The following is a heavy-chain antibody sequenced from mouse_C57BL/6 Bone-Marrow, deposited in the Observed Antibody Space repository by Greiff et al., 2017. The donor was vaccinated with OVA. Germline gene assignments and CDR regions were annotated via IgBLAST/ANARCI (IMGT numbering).Heavy chain of an antibody. D-gene: IGHD2-3*01. Sequence: QVQLQQSGPELVKPGASVKISCKASGYSFTSYYIHWVKQRPGQGLEWIGWIYPGSGNTKYNEKFKGKATLTADTSSSTAYMQLSSLTSEDSAVYYCARGYGYYYFDYWGQGTTRTVSS. CDR3: ARGYGYYYFDY. J-gene: IGHJ2*01. CDR1: GYSFTSYY. V-gene: IGHV1-66*01. CDR2: IYPGSGNT.